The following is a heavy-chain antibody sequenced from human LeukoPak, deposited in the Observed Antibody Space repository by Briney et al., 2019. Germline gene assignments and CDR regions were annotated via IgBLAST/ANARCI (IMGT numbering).Heavy chain of an antibody. CDR3: ARPSGSYYSGRPRQHFDY. CDR1: GFTFSSCS. V-gene: IGHV3-21*01. J-gene: IGHJ4*02. Sequence: PGGSLRLSCAASGFTFSSCSMNWVRQAPGKGLEWVSSISSSSSYIYYADSVKGRFTISRDNAKNSLYLQMNSLRAEDTAVYYCARPSGSYYSGRPRQHFDYWGQGTLVTVSS. D-gene: IGHD1-26*01. CDR2: ISSSSSYI.